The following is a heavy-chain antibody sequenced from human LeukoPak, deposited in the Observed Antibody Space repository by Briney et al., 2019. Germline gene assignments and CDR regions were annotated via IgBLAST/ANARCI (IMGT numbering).Heavy chain of an antibody. CDR2: IYYSGST. D-gene: IGHD3-16*02. Sequence: SETLSLTCTVSGDSISSSNSYWGWIRQPPGKGLEWIGSIYYSGSTYYNPSLKSRVTISVDTSKNQFSLKLSSVTAADTAVYYCARGQRDYVWGSYRSWFDPWGQGTLVTVSS. J-gene: IGHJ5*02. CDR3: ARGQRDYVWGSYRSWFDP. CDR1: GDSISSSNSY. V-gene: IGHV4-39*07.